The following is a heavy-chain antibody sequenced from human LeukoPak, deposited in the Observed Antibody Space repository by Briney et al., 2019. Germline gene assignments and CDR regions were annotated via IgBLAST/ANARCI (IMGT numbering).Heavy chain of an antibody. V-gene: IGHV3-7*05. CDR2: IEQEGSEK. J-gene: IGHJ4*02. Sequence: GGSLRLSCAASGFTFSGYWMSWVRQAPGKGLEWVANIEQEGSEKNYVDSVKGRFTISRDNAKNSLHLQMDSLKTEDTALYYCSTGIGTNDWWGQGTLVTVSS. D-gene: IGHD1-1*01. CDR1: GFTFSGYW. CDR3: STGIGTNDW.